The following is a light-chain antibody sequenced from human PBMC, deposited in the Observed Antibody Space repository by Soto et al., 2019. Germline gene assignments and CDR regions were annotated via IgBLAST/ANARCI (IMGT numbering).Light chain of an antibody. Sequence: EIVMTQSPATLSVSAGERATLSCRASQSVSNNLAWYQQKPGQAPRLLIYAASTRATGVPVRFSGGGSGTEFTLSISSLQSEDFAVYYCQQYNNWPITFGQGTRLEIK. J-gene: IGKJ5*01. CDR3: QQYNNWPIT. CDR1: QSVSNN. CDR2: AAS. V-gene: IGKV3-15*01.